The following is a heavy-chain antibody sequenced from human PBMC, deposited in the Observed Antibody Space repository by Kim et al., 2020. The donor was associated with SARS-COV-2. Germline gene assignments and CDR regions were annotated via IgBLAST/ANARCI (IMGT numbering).Heavy chain of an antibody. Sequence: ASVKVSCKASGYTFTSYGISWVRQAPGQGLEWMGWISAYNGNTNYAQKPQGRVTMTTDTSTSTAYMELRSLRSDDTAVYYCASQRWAGELHPMGAFDIWGQGTMVTVSS. J-gene: IGHJ3*02. D-gene: IGHD1-26*01. V-gene: IGHV1-18*01. CDR1: GYTFTSYG. CDR2: ISAYNGNT. CDR3: ASQRWAGELHPMGAFDI.